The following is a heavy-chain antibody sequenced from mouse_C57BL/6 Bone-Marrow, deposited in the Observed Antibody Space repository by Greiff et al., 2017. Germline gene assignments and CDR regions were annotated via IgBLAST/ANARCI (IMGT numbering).Heavy chain of an antibody. CDR2: IDPSDSYT. V-gene: IGHV1-69*01. Sequence: VKQSCKASGYTFTSYWMHWVKQRPGQGLEWIGEIDPSDSYTNYNQKFKGKSTLTVDKSSSTAYMQLSSLTSEDSAVYYCVYYYGSSAYWGQGTLVTVSA. D-gene: IGHD1-1*01. J-gene: IGHJ3*01. CDR3: VYYYGSSAY. CDR1: GYTFTSYW.